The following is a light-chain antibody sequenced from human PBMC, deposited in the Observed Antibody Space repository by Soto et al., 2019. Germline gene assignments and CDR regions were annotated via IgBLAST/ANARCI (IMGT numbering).Light chain of an antibody. CDR3: HQCGNSWWT. Sequence: EVVVTQSPNTLSLSPGESATLSCRASQAVSSTYLVWYQQKPGLAPRLLIYGASSRAPGISDRFSGSGSGTDFTLTISRLEPEDFAVYYCHQCGNSWWTFGEGTKVDIK. J-gene: IGKJ1*01. CDR2: GAS. CDR1: QAVSSTY. V-gene: IGKV3-20*01.